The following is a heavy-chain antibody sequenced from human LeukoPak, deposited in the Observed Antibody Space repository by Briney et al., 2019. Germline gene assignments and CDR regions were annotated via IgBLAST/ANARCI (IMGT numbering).Heavy chain of an antibody. D-gene: IGHD2-15*01. V-gene: IGHV3-7*03. CDR3: ARDRDYSPTWILQH. CDR1: GFTFSSYW. J-gene: IGHJ1*01. CDR2: IKQDGSEK. Sequence: QSGGSLRLSCAASGFTFSSYWMSWVRQAPGKGLEWVANIKQDGSEKYYVDSVKGRFTISRDNAKNSPYLQMNSLRAEDTAVYYCARDRDYSPTWILQHWGQGTLVTVSS.